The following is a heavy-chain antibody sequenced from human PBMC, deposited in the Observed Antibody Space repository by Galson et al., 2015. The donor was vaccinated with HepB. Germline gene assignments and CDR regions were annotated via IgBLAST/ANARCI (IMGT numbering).Heavy chain of an antibody. Sequence: SLRLSCAASGFTFHVFVMSWVRQVPGKGLARVAGIYWSGKSSCSAESVKGRFTITRDNVGRLMHLQINNSRVEDSALYHLVRINLDYTFKFDLWGRGTQVVVSS. J-gene: IGHJ4*02. CDR1: GFTFHVFV. CDR2: IYWSGKSS. CDR3: VRINLDYTFKFDL. V-gene: IGHV3-20*01. D-gene: IGHD4-11*01.